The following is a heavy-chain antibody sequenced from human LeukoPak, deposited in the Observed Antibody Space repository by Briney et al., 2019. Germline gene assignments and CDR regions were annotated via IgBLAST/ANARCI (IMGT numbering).Heavy chain of an antibody. D-gene: IGHD5-12*01. Sequence: PSETLYLTCTVSGVSIRSSTYYWGWIRQPPGKGLDWIGNVYYSGSTYYNPSLKSRVTISVDTSKNQISLKLNSVTAADTAVYYCARQAISGYDPPPFDSWGQGTLVTVSS. J-gene: IGHJ4*02. V-gene: IGHV4-39*01. CDR1: GVSIRSSTYY. CDR3: ARQAISGYDPPPFDS. CDR2: VYYSGST.